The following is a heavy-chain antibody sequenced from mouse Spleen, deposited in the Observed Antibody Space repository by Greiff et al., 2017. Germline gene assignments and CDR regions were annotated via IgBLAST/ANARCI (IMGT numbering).Heavy chain of an antibody. CDR2: IDPENGDT. V-gene: IGHV14-4*01. CDR3: TTGPYKYYAMDY. CDR1: GFNIKDDY. J-gene: IGHJ4*01. Sequence: VQLQQSGAELVRPGASVKLSCTASGFNIKDDYMHWVKQRPEQGLEWIGWIDPENGDTEYASKFQGKATITADTSSNTAYLQLSSLTSEDTAVYYCTTGPYKYYAMDYWGQGTSGTVSS.